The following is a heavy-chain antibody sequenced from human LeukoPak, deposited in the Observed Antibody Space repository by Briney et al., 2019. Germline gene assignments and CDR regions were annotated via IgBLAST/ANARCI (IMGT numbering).Heavy chain of an antibody. Sequence: ASVKVSCKASGYTFTSYYMHWVRQAPGQGLEWMGIINPSGGSTSYAQKFQGRVTMTRDTSITTAYMELSSLRSEDTAVYYCARSGFGSGISFDLWGQGTLSPSPQ. V-gene: IGHV1-46*01. D-gene: IGHD3-10*01. CDR1: GYTFTSYY. CDR3: ARSGFGSGISFDL. CDR2: INPSGGST. J-gene: IGHJ5*02.